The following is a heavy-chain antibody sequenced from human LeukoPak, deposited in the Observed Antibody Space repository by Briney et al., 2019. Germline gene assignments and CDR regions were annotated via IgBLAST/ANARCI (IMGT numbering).Heavy chain of an antibody. Sequence: PSETLSLTCTVSGGSISSYYWSWIRQPPGKGLEWIGYIYYSGSTNYNPSLKSRVTISVDTSKNQFSLKLSSVTAADTAVYYCARTRGVVSIYGMDVWGQGTTVTVSS. J-gene: IGHJ6*02. D-gene: IGHD2-15*01. CDR3: ARTRGVVSIYGMDV. V-gene: IGHV4-59*01. CDR1: GGSISSYY. CDR2: IYYSGST.